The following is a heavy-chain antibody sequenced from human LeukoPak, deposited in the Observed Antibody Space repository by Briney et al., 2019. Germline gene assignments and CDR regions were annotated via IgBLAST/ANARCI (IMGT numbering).Heavy chain of an antibody. V-gene: IGHV3-21*01. Sequence: GGSLRLSCAASGFTFSSYTMNWVRQAPGKGLEWVSSITSSSSYIYYTDSVKGRFTISRDNAKNSLYLQMNSLRVEDTGIYYCVKVAKYYYGSETYYFFEHWGQGTPVTASS. CDR1: GFTFSSYT. D-gene: IGHD3-10*01. CDR3: VKVAKYYYGSETYYFFEH. J-gene: IGHJ4*02. CDR2: ITSSSSYI.